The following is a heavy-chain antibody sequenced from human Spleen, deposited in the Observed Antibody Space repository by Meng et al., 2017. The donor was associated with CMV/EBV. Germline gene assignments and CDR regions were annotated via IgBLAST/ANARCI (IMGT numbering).Heavy chain of an antibody. V-gene: IGHV4-31*03. CDR3: ASRRSGMYYFDY. CDR2: IYYSGST. D-gene: IGHD2-15*01. J-gene: IGHJ4*02. Sequence: CTVSGGSISSSGYYWSWIRQHPGKGLEWIGYIYYSGSTYYNPSLKSRVTISVDTSKNQFSLKLSSVTAADTAVYYCASRRSGMYYFDYWGQGTLVTVSS. CDR1: GGSISSSGYY.